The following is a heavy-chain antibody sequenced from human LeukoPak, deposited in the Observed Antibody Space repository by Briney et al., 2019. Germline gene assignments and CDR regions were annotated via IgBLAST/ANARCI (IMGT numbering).Heavy chain of an antibody. J-gene: IGHJ6*04. CDR1: GYTFTNYG. V-gene: IGHV1-18*04. Sequence: ASVKVSCKASGYTFTNYGISWVRQAPGQGLEWMGRISVYNGNTNYAQKLQGRVTMTTDTSTSTAYMELRSLRSDDTAVYYCARDGDCTTTSCYSLYDYYGMDVWGKGTTVTVSS. CDR3: ARDGDCTTTSCYSLYDYYGMDV. D-gene: IGHD2-2*01. CDR2: ISVYNGNT.